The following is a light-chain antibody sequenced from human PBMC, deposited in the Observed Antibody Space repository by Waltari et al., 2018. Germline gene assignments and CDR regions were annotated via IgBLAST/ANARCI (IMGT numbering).Light chain of an antibody. V-gene: IGLV1-44*01. J-gene: IGLJ2*01. CDR1: SSNIGSNT. Sequence: QSVLTQPPSASGTPGQRVTISCSGSSSNIGSNTVNWYQQLPGTGPKLLSYNSNQRPSGVPDRFSGSKSGTSASLAISGLQSEDEADYDCAAWDDSLNGVVFGGGTKLTVL. CDR3: AAWDDSLNGVV. CDR2: NSN.